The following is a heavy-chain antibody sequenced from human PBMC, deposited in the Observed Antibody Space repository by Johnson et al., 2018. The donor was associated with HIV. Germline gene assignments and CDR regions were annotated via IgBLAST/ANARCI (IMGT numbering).Heavy chain of an antibody. CDR3: AKGDIVVVPAADYSSSSVDI. CDR2: ISGSGGST. J-gene: IGHJ3*02. CDR1: GFTFSDYY. V-gene: IGHV3-23*04. D-gene: IGHD2-2*01. Sequence: VQLVESGGGLVKPGGSLRLSCAASGFTFSDYYMSWIRQAPGKGLEWVSAISGSGGSTYYADSVKGRFTISSDNSKNTLYLQMNSLRAEDTAVYYCAKGDIVVVPAADYSSSSVDIWGQGQRSPSPQ.